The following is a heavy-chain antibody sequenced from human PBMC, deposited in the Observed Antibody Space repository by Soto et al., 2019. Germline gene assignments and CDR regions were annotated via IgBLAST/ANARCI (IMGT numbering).Heavy chain of an antibody. CDR3: VRDPRQGYDTDYWYFDY. D-gene: IGHD3-3*01. CDR1: GFPFNTYS. V-gene: IGHV3-30-3*01. Sequence: AGGSLRLSCAASGFPFNTYSVHWVRQASGKGLEWLAVISADGGRQYYADSVKGRFTISRDNSKYTLYLQMNSLRTEDTAVYYCVRDPRQGYDTDYWYFDYWGQGTLVTVSS. CDR2: ISADGGRQ. J-gene: IGHJ4*02.